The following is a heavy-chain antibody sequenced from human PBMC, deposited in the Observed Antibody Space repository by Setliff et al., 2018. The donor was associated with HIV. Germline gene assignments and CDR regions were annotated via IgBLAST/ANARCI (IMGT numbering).Heavy chain of an antibody. V-gene: IGHV4-39*07. CDR3: ARPRRVRSRAWYWFDI. Sequence: SETLSLTCTVSGGSISSNSYYWGWIRQSPGKGLEWIGSVSYSGSTYYNPSLKSRVTISVDTSKNQFSLTLTSVTAADTAVYYCARPRRVRSRAWYWFDIWGQGTLVTVSS. J-gene: IGHJ5*02. CDR2: VSYSGST. D-gene: IGHD6-19*01. CDR1: GGSISSNSYY.